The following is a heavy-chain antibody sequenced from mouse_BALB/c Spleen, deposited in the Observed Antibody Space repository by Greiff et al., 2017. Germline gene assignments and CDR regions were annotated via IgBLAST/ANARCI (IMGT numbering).Heavy chain of an antibody. Sequence: EVKLMESGPGLVKPSQSLSLTCTVTGYSITSDYAWNWIRQFPGNKLEWMGYISYSGSTSYKPSLKSRISITRDTSKNQFFLQLNSVTTEDTATYYCARSGYGNYNAMDYWGQGTSVTVSS. V-gene: IGHV3-2*02. CDR3: ARSGYGNYNAMDY. J-gene: IGHJ4*01. D-gene: IGHD2-10*02. CDR1: GYSITSDYA. CDR2: ISYSGST.